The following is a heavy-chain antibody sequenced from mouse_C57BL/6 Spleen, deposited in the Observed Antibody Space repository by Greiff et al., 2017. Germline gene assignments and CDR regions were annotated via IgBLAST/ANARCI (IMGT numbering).Heavy chain of an antibody. D-gene: IGHD1-1*01. CDR3: ARRDYGSPYWYFDV. J-gene: IGHJ1*03. CDR2: IYPGSGST. Sequence: QVQLQQPGAELVKPGASVKMSCKASGYTFTSYWITWVKPRPGQGLEWIGDIYPGSGSTNYNEKFKSKATLTVDTSSSTAYMQLSSLTSEDSAVYYCARRDYGSPYWYFDVWGTGTTVTVSS. V-gene: IGHV1-55*01. CDR1: GYTFTSYW.